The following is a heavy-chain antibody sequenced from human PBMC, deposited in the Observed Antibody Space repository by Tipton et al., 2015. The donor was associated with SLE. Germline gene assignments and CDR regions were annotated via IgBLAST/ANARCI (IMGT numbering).Heavy chain of an antibody. CDR3: AGEWTFDY. CDR1: GFTFSSYA. D-gene: IGHD3/OR15-3a*01. Sequence: SLRLSCAASGFTFSSYAMHWVRQAPGKGLEWVAVISYDGSHKYYADSVKGRFTISRDNSNNTLYLQMSSLRAEDTAVYYCAGEWTFDYWGRGILVTVSS. V-gene: IGHV3-30*04. J-gene: IGHJ4*02. CDR2: ISYDGSHK.